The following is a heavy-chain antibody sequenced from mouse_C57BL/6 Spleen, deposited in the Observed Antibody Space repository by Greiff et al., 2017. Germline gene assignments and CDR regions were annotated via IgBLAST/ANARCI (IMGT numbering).Heavy chain of an antibody. V-gene: IGHV1-9*01. CDR2: ILPGSGST. D-gene: IGHD1-1*01. CDR3: AKIRYLGLLRSYFDY. J-gene: IGHJ2*01. CDR1: GYTFTGYW. Sequence: QVQLQQSGAELMKPGASVKLSCKATGYTFTGYWIEWVKQRPGHGLEWIGEILPGSGSTNYNEKFKGKATFTADTSSNTAYMQLSSLTTEDSAIYYCAKIRYLGLLRSYFDYWGQGTTLTVSS.